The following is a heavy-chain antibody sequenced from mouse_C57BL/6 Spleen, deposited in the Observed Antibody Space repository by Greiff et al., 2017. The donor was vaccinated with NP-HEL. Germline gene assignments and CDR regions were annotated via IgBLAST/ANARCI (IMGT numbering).Heavy chain of an antibody. CDR2: INPNNGGT. Sequence: VQLQQSGPELVKPGASVKIPCKASGYTFTDYNMDWVKQSHGKSLEWIGDINPNNGGTIYNQKFKGKATLTVDKSSSTAYMERRSLTAEDTAVYYCARRFYYSNLYYFDYWGQGTTLTVSS. V-gene: IGHV1-18*01. CDR3: ARRFYYSNLYYFDY. D-gene: IGHD2-5*01. CDR1: GYTFTDYN. J-gene: IGHJ2*01.